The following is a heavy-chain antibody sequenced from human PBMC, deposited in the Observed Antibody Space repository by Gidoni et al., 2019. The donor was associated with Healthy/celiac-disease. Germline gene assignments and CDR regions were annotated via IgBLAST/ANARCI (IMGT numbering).Heavy chain of an antibody. Sequence: QLQLQESGPGLVKPSETLSLTCTVSGGSISSSRYYWGWIRQPPGKGLEWIGSIYYSGSTYYNPSLKSRVTISVDTSKNQFSLKLSSVTAADTAVYYCARYASYDSSGYNWFDPWGQGTLVTVSS. CDR1: GGSISSSRYY. J-gene: IGHJ5*02. CDR2: IYYSGST. V-gene: IGHV4-39*01. CDR3: ARYASYDSSGYNWFDP. D-gene: IGHD3-22*01.